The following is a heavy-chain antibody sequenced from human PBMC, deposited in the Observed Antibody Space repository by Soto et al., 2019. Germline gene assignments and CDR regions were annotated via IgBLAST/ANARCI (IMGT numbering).Heavy chain of an antibody. CDR3: ARGQSAVTTFYFDY. D-gene: IGHD4-17*01. V-gene: IGHV1-3*04. CDR1: GYTLTSYA. Sequence: QVQLVQSGAEVKKPGASVKVSCKASGYTLTSYAMHWVRQAPGQRLEWMGWINTGNGNTKYLQKFQGRVTITRDTSASTAYMELSSLRSEGTAVYYCARGQSAVTTFYFDYWGQGTLVTVSS. CDR2: INTGNGNT. J-gene: IGHJ4*02.